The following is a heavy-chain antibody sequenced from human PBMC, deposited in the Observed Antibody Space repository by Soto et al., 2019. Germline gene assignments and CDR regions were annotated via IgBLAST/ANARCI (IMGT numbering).Heavy chain of an antibody. CDR1: GGTFSSYA. V-gene: IGHV1-18*01. Sequence: ASVKVSCKASGGTFSSYAISWVRQAPGQGLEWMGWISAYNGNTNYAQKLQGRVTMTTDTSTSTAYMELRSLRSDDTAVYYCARDGVDIVLMVYAADFDYWGQGTLVTVSS. CDR3: ARDGVDIVLMVYAADFDY. CDR2: ISAYNGNT. D-gene: IGHD2-8*01. J-gene: IGHJ4*02.